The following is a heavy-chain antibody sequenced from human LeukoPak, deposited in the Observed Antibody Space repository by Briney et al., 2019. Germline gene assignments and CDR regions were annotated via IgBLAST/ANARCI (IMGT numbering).Heavy chain of an antibody. CDR2: ISSSGSTI. J-gene: IGHJ4*02. CDR1: GLTFSSFE. V-gene: IGHV3-48*03. D-gene: IGHD3-9*01. Sequence: PGGSLRLSCAASGLTFSSFELNWVRQAPGKGLEWVSYISSSGSTIYYADSVKGRFTISRDNAKNSLYLQMNSLRAEDTAVYYCAPIAIRSGYWGQGTLVTVSS. CDR3: APIAIRSGY.